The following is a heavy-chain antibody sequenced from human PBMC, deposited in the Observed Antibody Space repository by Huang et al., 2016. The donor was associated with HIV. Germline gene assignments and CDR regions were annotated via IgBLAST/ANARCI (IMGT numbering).Heavy chain of an antibody. CDR1: GGNFNSYT. D-gene: IGHD5-12*01. Sequence: QVQLVQSGAEVRKPGSSVKVSCKASGGNFNSYTINWLRQSPGQGPELMGGILPIVGKPNDAPKGQARLTITADGSTSTAYMVLSSLRPEDTAIYYCAKWGGLSDYDFRRAHAFDIWGQGTVVTVSS. CDR2: ILPIVGKP. V-gene: IGHV1-69*01. CDR3: AKWGGLSDYDFRRAHAFDI. J-gene: IGHJ3*02.